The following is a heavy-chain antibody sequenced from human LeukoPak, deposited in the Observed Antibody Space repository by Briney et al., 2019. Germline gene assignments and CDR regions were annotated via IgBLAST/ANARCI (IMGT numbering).Heavy chain of an antibody. CDR2: ISYDGSNK. V-gene: IGHV3-30*03. Sequence: PGGSLRLSCAASGFTFSSYGMPWVRQAPGKGLEWVAVISYDGSNKYYADSVKGRFTVSSDNSKKTRYLQMNSLRAEDTAVYYCAMTTVTKYYFDYWGQGTLVTVSS. D-gene: IGHD4-17*01. CDR1: GFTFSSYG. CDR3: AMTTVTKYYFDY. J-gene: IGHJ4*02.